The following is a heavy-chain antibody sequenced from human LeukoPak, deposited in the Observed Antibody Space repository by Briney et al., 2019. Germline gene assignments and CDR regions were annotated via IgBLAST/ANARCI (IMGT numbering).Heavy chain of an antibody. Sequence: GGSLRLSCAASGFTFDDYAVHWVRQAPGKGLEWVSLISGDGGSTYYADSVKGRFTISRDNSKNSLYLQMNSLRTEDTALYYCAKEEGSSWYVSYYYYGMDVWGQGTTVTVSS. J-gene: IGHJ6*02. V-gene: IGHV3-43*02. CDR2: ISGDGGST. CDR1: GFTFDDYA. CDR3: AKEEGSSWYVSYYYYGMDV. D-gene: IGHD6-13*01.